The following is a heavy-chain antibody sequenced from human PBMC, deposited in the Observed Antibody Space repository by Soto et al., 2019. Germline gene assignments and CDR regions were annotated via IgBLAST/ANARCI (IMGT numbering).Heavy chain of an antibody. J-gene: IGHJ6*02. CDR1: GFTFSSYA. CDR2: ISGSGGST. V-gene: IGHV3-23*01. Sequence: GGSLRLSCAASGFTFSSYAMSWVRQAPGKGLEWVSAISGSGGSTYYADSVKGRFTISRDNSKNTLYLQMNSLRAEDTAVYYCAKDSRDFGWLLHVYCCFGMDVWGQGTTVTVSS. D-gene: IGHD3-9*01. CDR3: AKDSRDFGWLLHVYCCFGMDV.